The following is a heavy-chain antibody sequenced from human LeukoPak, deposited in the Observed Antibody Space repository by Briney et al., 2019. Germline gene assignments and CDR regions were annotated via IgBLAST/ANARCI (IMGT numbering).Heavy chain of an antibody. Sequence: SETLSLTCTVSGGSISSYYWSWIRQPPGKGLEWIGYIYYSGSTNYNPSLKSRVTISVDTSKNQFSLKLSSVTAADTAVYYCAGREDSPQYFDYWGQRTLVTVSS. D-gene: IGHD1-26*01. CDR1: GGSISSYY. CDR2: IYYSGST. V-gene: IGHV4-59*08. CDR3: AGREDSPQYFDY. J-gene: IGHJ4*02.